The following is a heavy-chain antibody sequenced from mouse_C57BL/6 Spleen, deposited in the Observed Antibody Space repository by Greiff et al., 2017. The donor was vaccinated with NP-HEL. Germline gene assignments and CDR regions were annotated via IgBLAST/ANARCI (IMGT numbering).Heavy chain of an antibody. Sequence: QVQLQQPGAELVMPGASVKLSCKASGYTFTSYWMHWVKQRPGQGLEWIGELDPSDSYTNYNQKFKGKSTLTVDKSSSTAYMQLSSLTSEDSAVYYCARRGGSSHYYAMDYWGQGTSVTVSS. V-gene: IGHV1-69*01. D-gene: IGHD1-1*01. J-gene: IGHJ4*01. CDR3: ARRGGSSHYYAMDY. CDR1: GYTFTSYW. CDR2: LDPSDSYT.